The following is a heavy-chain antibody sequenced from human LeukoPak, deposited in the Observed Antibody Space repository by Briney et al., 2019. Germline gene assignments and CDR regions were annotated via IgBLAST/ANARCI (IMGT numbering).Heavy chain of an antibody. CDR2: ISSTSYSI. CDR1: GFTFSSYE. Sequence: PGGSLRLSCAASGFTFSSYESNWVRQARGKGLEWISYISSTSYSIYYADSVKGRFTISRDNAKNALYLQMDSLRVEGTALYYCASSLGPRDYWGQGILVTVSS. V-gene: IGHV3-48*03. CDR3: ASSLGPRDY. J-gene: IGHJ4*02. D-gene: IGHD7-27*01.